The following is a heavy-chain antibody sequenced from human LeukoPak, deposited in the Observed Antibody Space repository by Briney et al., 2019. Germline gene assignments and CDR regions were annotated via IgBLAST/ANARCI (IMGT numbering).Heavy chain of an antibody. CDR3: ARLYSSGSPNWFDP. CDR1: GYTFTSYA. J-gene: IGHJ5*02. Sequence: ASVKVSCKASGYTFTSYAMHWVRQAPGQRLEWMGWINGGNGNTKYSQELQGRVTITRDTSASTAYMELRSLRSDDTAVYYCARLYSSGSPNWFDPWGQGTLVTVSS. D-gene: IGHD6-19*01. CDR2: INGGNGNT. V-gene: IGHV1-3*01.